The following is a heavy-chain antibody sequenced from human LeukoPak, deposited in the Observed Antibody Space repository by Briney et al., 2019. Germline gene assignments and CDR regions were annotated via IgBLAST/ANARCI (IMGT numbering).Heavy chain of an antibody. CDR2: IYYTGST. D-gene: IGHD5-12*01. CDR3: ARDGYSGNDGL. Sequence: SETLSLTCTVSGGSISSYHWSWIRQPPGKGLEWIGYIYYTGSTNYNPSLKSRVTISVDTSKNQISLKLRSVTAADTAVYYCARDGYSGNDGLWGQGTLVTVSS. J-gene: IGHJ4*02. V-gene: IGHV4-59*12. CDR1: GGSISSYH.